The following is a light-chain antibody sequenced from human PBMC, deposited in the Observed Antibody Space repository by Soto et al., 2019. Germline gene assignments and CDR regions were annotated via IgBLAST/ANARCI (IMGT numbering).Light chain of an antibody. V-gene: IGKV3-20*01. J-gene: IGKJ3*01. CDR1: QSVSSSY. CDR2: GAS. Sequence: EIVLTQSPGTLSLSPGERATLSCRASQSVSSSYLAWYQQKPGQAPRLLIYGASSRATGIPDRFSGSRSGRDFTLTLSRLEPEDFAVYYCQQYGSSPFAFGPGTKVDIK. CDR3: QQYGSSPFA.